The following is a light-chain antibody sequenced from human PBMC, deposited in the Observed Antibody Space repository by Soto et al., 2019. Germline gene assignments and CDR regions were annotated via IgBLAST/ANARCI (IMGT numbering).Light chain of an antibody. V-gene: IGKV3-20*01. CDR2: GAS. CDR1: QSVSSSY. CDR3: QQDGSSPPVT. J-gene: IGKJ4*01. Sequence: EIVLTQSPGTLSLSPGERATLSCRASQSVSSSYLAWYQQKPGQAPRLLIYGASSRATGLPDRFSGSGSGTEFPFTISRLGPEDFGVDYFQQDGSSPPVTFGGGTNVEIK.